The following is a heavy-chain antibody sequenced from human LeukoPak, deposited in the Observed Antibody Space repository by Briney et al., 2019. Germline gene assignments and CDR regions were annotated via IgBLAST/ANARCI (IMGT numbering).Heavy chain of an antibody. J-gene: IGHJ4*02. CDR2: INHSGST. V-gene: IGHV4-34*01. CDR1: GGSFSGYY. D-gene: IGHD3-10*01. CDR3: RVWFGELYDY. Sequence: PSETLSLTCAVYGGSFSGYYWSWIRQPPGKGLEWIGEINHSGSTNYNPSLKSRVTISVDTSKNQFSLKLSSVTAADTAVYYCRVWFGELYDYWGQGTLVTVSS.